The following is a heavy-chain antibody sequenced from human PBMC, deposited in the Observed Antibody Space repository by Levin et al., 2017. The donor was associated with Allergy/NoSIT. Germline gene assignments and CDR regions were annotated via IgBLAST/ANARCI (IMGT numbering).Heavy chain of an antibody. CDR2: IYYSGKT. V-gene: IGHV4-39*01. D-gene: IGHD5-18*01. CDR1: GGSTSSTSYY. J-gene: IGHJ4*02. Sequence: SGGSLRLSCNVSGGSTSSTSYYWSWVRQPPGKALEWIGSIYYSGKTYYNPSLESRVTISVDTSKNQFSLKVNSVTAADTAVYSCARQTWIHKGYFDSWGQGTLVTVSS. CDR3: ARQTWIHKGYFDS.